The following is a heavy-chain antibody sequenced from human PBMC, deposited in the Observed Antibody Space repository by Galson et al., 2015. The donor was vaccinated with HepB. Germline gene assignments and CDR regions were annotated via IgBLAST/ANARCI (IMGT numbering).Heavy chain of an antibody. Sequence: SGAEVKKPGESLRISCKGSGYSFSTYWISWVRQMPGKGLEWMGRIDPSDSYTNYSPSFQGHVTISADKSISTSYLQWSTLKASDTAMYYCACSVDTAMVNVYWGQGTLVTVSS. D-gene: IGHD5-18*01. V-gene: IGHV5-10-1*01. CDR3: ACSVDTAMVNVY. CDR1: GYSFSTYW. CDR2: IDPSDSYT. J-gene: IGHJ4*02.